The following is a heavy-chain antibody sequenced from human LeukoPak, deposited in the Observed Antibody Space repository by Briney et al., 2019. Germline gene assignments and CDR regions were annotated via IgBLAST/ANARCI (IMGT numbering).Heavy chain of an antibody. Sequence: GGSLRLSCAASGFTFDEYAMHWVRQAPGKGLEWVSGISWNSGTIGYADSVKGRFTISRDNAKNSLYLQMNSLRAEDTALYYCAKDRYSSGYDALDIWGQGTMVTVSS. V-gene: IGHV3-9*01. CDR1: GFTFDEYA. D-gene: IGHD6-19*01. CDR3: AKDRYSSGYDALDI. J-gene: IGHJ3*02. CDR2: ISWNSGTI.